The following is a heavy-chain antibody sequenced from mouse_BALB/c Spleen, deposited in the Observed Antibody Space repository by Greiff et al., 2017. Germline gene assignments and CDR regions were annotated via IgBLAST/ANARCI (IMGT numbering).Heavy chain of an antibody. V-gene: IGHV3-2*02. CDR1: GYSITSDYA. Sequence: EVKVEESGPGLVKPSQSLSLTCTVTGYSITSDYAWNWIRQFPGNKLEWMGYISYSGSTSYNPSLKSRISITRDTSKNQFFLQLNSVTTEDTATYYCARGDGYYDDWYIDVWGAGTTVTVSS. J-gene: IGHJ1*01. CDR2: ISYSGST. D-gene: IGHD2-3*01. CDR3: ARGDGYYDDWYIDV.